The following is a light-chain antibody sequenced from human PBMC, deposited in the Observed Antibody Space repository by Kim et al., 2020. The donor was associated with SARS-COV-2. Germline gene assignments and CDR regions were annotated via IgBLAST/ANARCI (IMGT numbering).Light chain of an antibody. Sequence: DIQMTQSPSSLAASVGDRVTIACQASQSISTYLNWYQQKPGKAPKLLIYAASTLQSGVLSRFSGSGSGTDFTLTISSLQPEDFATYYCQQSHTTPLLTFGGGTKVDIK. CDR3: QQSHTTPLLT. V-gene: IGKV1-39*01. CDR1: QSISTY. CDR2: AAS. J-gene: IGKJ4*01.